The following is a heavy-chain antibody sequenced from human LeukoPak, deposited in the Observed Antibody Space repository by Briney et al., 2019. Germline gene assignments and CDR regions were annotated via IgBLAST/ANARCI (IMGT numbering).Heavy chain of an antibody. Sequence: PSETLSLTCTVSGGSISSSSYYWSWIRQPAGKGLEWIGRIYTSGSTNYNPSLKSRVTISVDTSKNQFSLKLSSVTAADTAVYYCARAMISGGPRRTGAFDIWGQGTMVTVSS. CDR1: GGSISSSSYY. J-gene: IGHJ3*02. D-gene: IGHD3-22*01. CDR2: IYTSGST. V-gene: IGHV4-61*02. CDR3: ARAMISGGPRRTGAFDI.